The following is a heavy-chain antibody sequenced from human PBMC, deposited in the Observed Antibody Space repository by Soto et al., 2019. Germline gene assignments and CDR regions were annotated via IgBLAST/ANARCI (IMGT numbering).Heavy chain of an antibody. CDR2: ISHDGRNK. CDR3: AKLPDTILGLSVAHDACAF. D-gene: IGHD2-2*01. Sequence: QVQLVESGGGVVQPGKSVRLSCAASGFIFSNYAMHWVRQAPGKGLEWVAGISHDGRNKYHADSVGGRFTISRDNSKNTLYLQMDSLTAEDTALYYCAKLPDTILGLSVAHDACAFWGQGTTGTVSS. V-gene: IGHV3-30*18. J-gene: IGHJ3*01. CDR1: GFIFSNYA.